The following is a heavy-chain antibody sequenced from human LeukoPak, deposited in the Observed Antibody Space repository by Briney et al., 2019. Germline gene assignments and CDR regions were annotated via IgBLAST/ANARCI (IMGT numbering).Heavy chain of an antibody. D-gene: IGHD2-2*01. J-gene: IGHJ4*02. CDR1: GGTFSSYA. Sequence: ASVKVSCKASGGTFSSYAISWVRQAPGQGLEWMGWISAYNGNTNYAQKLQGRVTMTTDTSTSTAYMELRSLRSDDTAVYYCAREGDNIVVVPAAIGIDTYFDYWGQGTLVTVSS. CDR3: AREGDNIVVVPAAIGIDTYFDY. V-gene: IGHV1-18*01. CDR2: ISAYNGNT.